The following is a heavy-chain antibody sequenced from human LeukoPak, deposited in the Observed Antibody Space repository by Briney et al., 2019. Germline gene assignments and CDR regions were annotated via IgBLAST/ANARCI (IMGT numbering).Heavy chain of an antibody. Sequence: GSLRLPCAASGFTFSSYAMSWIRQPAGKGLEWIGRIYTSGSTNYNPSLKSRVTMSVDTSKNQFSLKLSSVTAADTAVYYCARVDPGYSSSWYLDYWGQGTLVTVSS. D-gene: IGHD6-13*01. CDR3: ARVDPGYSSSWYLDY. J-gene: IGHJ4*02. CDR1: GFTFSSYA. CDR2: IYTSGST. V-gene: IGHV4-4*07.